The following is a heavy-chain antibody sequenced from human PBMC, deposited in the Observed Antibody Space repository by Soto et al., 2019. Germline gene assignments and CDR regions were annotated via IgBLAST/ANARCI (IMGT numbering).Heavy chain of an antibody. J-gene: IGHJ4*02. D-gene: IGHD2-21*02. CDR1: GFTFIYAW. CDR3: TAGDGRTDNDF. V-gene: IGHV3-15*01. CDR2: IKGKGGSGAT. Sequence: EVQLVESGGGLVKPGGSTRLSCAASGFTFIYAWMTWVRQAPGKGLEWVARIKGKGGSGATDYAAPVKGRFTISRDDSRNTLYLQMTSLKTEDTAVYYCTAGDGRTDNDFWGQGTLVTVSP.